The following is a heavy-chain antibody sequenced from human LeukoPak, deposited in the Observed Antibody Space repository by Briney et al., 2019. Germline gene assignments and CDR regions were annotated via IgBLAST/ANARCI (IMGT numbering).Heavy chain of an antibody. J-gene: IGHJ6*02. Sequence: GGSLRLSCAAPGFTFSHYYMSWIRKAPGKGLEWVAYVSSSSSYIRYADSVKGRFTISRDNAKNSVYLQMNSLRVEDTAVYYCAKDLSNVLTGYSPDGMDVWGQGTTVTVSS. V-gene: IGHV3-11*06. D-gene: IGHD3-9*01. CDR2: VSSSSSYI. CDR3: AKDLSNVLTGYSPDGMDV. CDR1: GFTFSHYY.